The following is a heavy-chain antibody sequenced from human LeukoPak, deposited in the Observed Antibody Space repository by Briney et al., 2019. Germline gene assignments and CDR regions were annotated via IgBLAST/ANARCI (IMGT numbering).Heavy chain of an antibody. D-gene: IGHD5-24*01. CDR3: ARGGYTDGYNVLAY. J-gene: IGHJ4*02. CDR1: GGSISSYY. V-gene: IGHV4-59*01. Sequence: SETLSLTCTVSGGSISSYYWSWIRQPPGKGLEWIGYIYYSGSTNYNPSLKSRVTISVDTSKNQFSLKLSSVTAADTAVYYCARGGYTDGYNVLAYWGQGTLVTVSS. CDR2: IYYSGST.